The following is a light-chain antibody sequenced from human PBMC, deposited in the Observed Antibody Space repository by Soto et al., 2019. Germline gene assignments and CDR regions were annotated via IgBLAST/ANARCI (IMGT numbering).Light chain of an antibody. CDR2: DVS. Sequence: DIQMTQSPPTLSASVGDRFTITCRAVQIMNRWLSWDQQKPGRSPKLLIYDVSTLQSGVPSRFSGSGSETEFTLTISSLQPDDFATYYCPQYNAFYTFGQGTKVDIK. V-gene: IGKV1-5*01. J-gene: IGKJ2*01. CDR3: PQYNAFYT. CDR1: QIMNRW.